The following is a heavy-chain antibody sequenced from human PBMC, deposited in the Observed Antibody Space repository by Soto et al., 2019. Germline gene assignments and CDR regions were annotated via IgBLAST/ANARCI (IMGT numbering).Heavy chain of an antibody. V-gene: IGHV1-18*01. CDR2: ISGYNGNT. D-gene: IGHD3-22*01. CDR3: ARPYYYDSTGPVDY. CDR1: GYPFTMYG. J-gene: IGHJ4*02. Sequence: ASVKVSCKASGYPFTMYGISWVRQAPGQGLEWMGWISGYNGNTEYAQKFQDRVTMTRDTSTSTAYLDLRSLRSDDTAVYYCARPYYYDSTGPVDYWGQGTLVTVSS.